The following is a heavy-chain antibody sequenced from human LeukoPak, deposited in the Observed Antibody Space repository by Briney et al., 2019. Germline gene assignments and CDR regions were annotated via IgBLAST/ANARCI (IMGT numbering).Heavy chain of an antibody. CDR3: ARSGWFGELGFDY. J-gene: IGHJ4*02. CDR1: GFTFSSYT. CDR2: ISSSSSYI. V-gene: IGHV3-21*01. Sequence: GGSLRLSCAASGFTFSSYTMNWVRQAPGKGLEWVSSISSSSSYIYHADSVKGRFPFSRDNAKNSLYLQMNSLRAEDTAVYYCARSGWFGELGFDYWGQGTLVTVSS. D-gene: IGHD3-10*01.